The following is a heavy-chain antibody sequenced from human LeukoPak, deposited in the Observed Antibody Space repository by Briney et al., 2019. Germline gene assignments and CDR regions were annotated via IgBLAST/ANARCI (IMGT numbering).Heavy chain of an antibody. Sequence: GSLRLSCAASGFTVSSNYMSWVRQAPGKGLEWVSVIYSGGSTYYADSVKGRFTISRDNSKNTLYLQMNSLRAEDTAVYYCARDSVSSWRYYYYYYGMDVWGQGTTVTVSS. J-gene: IGHJ6*02. CDR1: GFTVSSNY. V-gene: IGHV3-53*05. D-gene: IGHD6-13*01. CDR3: ARDSVSSWRYYYYYYGMDV. CDR2: IYSGGST.